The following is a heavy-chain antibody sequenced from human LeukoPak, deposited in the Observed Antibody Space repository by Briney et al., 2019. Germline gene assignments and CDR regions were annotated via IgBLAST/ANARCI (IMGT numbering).Heavy chain of an antibody. CDR1: GFTFSSYW. J-gene: IGHJ3*02. V-gene: IGHV3-7*03. CDR3: AREGISSGWFEDAFDI. D-gene: IGHD6-19*01. CDR2: IKEDGSDK. Sequence: PGGSLRLSCAASGFTFSSYWMSWVRQAPGKGLEWVANIKEDGSDKYYVDSVKGRLTISRDNGKNSLYLEMNSLRLEDTAVYYCAREGISSGWFEDAFDIWGQGTMVTVSS.